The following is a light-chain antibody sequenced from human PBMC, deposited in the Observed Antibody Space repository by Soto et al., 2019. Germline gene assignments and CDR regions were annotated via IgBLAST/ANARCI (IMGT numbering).Light chain of an antibody. Sequence: TIMTQSPDTLSVSLWERASLSCRASQSVSSNLAWYQQKPGQTPRLLIYATSTRATGIPARFSGSGSGTEFTLTISSLQSEDFAVYYCQHYNNWPLTFGGGTKVDIK. CDR3: QHYNNWPLT. CDR2: ATS. CDR1: QSVSSN. J-gene: IGKJ4*01. V-gene: IGKV3-15*01.